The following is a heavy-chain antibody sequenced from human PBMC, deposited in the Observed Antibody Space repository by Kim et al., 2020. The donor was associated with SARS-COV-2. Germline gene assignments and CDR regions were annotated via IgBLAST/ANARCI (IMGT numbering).Heavy chain of an antibody. CDR3: ARDSSSSTDYYYVMDV. J-gene: IGHJ6*02. D-gene: IGHD6-6*01. CDR1: GFTFSSYA. Sequence: GGSLRLSCAATGFTFSSYAMHWVRQAPGKGLEWVTVISYDGSNKYYADSVKGRLTISRDNSKNTLYLQMNSLRGDDTAVYFCARDSSSSTDYYYVMDVWGQGTTVTVSS. V-gene: IGHV3-30-3*01. CDR2: ISYDGSNK.